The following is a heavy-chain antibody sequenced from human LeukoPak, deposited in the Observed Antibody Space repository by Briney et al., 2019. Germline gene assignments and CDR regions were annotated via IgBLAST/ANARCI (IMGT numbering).Heavy chain of an antibody. CDR2: IYPGDSNT. Sequence: GESLKISCKASGYSFTNYWIGWVRQMPGKGLEWMGIIYPGDSNTRYSPSFQGQVTISADKSISTAFLQCSSLQASDTAMYYCARQAYSNYDYWGQGTLVTVSS. CDR3: ARQAYSNYDY. CDR1: GYSFTNYW. J-gene: IGHJ4*02. D-gene: IGHD4-11*01. V-gene: IGHV5-51*01.